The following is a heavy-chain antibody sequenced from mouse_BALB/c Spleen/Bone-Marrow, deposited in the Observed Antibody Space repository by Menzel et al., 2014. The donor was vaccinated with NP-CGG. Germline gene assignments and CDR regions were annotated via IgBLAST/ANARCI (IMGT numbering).Heavy chain of an antibody. CDR1: GYAFTNYL. CDR3: ARELLYGNYSDY. J-gene: IGHJ2*01. D-gene: IGHD2-1*01. Sequence: QLQQSGAELVRPGTSVKVSCKASGYAFTNYLIEWVKQRPGQGLEWIGVINPGSGGTNYNEKFKGKATLTADKSSSTAYMQLSSLTSDDSAVYFCARELLYGNYSDYWGQGTTLTVSS. V-gene: IGHV1-54*01. CDR2: INPGSGGT.